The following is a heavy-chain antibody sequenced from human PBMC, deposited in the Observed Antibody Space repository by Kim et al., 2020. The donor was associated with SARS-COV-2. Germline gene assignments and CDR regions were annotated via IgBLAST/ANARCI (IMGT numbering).Heavy chain of an antibody. D-gene: IGHD2-21*02. V-gene: IGHV3-23*01. CDR3: AKDQDHCGGDCYSPMSAFDI. Sequence: RFTISRDNSKNTLYLQMNSLRAEDTAVYYCAKDQDHCGGDCYSPMSAFDIWGQGTMVPVSS. J-gene: IGHJ3*02.